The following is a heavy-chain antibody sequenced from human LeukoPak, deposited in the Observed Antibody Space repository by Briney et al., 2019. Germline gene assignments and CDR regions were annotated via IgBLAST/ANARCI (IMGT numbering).Heavy chain of an antibody. CDR2: ISYDGSNK. V-gene: IGHV3-30-3*01. D-gene: IGHD6-19*01. CDR3: ARVSYSSVFDY. J-gene: IGHJ4*02. Sequence: GGSLRLSCAASGFTFSDYYVSWVRQAPGKGLEWVAVISYDGSNKYYADSVKGRFTISRDNSKNTLYLQMNSLRAEDTAVYYCARVSYSSVFDYWGQGTLVTVSS. CDR1: GFTFSDYY.